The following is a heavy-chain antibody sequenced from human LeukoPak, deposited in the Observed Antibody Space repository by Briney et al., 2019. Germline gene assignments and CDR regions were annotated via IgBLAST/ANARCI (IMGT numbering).Heavy chain of an antibody. D-gene: IGHD3-22*01. Sequence: SETLSLTCTVSGGSISSYYWNWIRQPPGKGLEWIAYSQYSGSTNYNPSLKSRVSISVDTSKNQFSLKLSSVTAADTAVYYCARGSYYYDSSQGAGYWGQGTLVTVSS. CDR1: GGSISSYY. J-gene: IGHJ4*02. CDR3: ARGSYYYDSSQGAGY. CDR2: SQYSGST. V-gene: IGHV4-59*12.